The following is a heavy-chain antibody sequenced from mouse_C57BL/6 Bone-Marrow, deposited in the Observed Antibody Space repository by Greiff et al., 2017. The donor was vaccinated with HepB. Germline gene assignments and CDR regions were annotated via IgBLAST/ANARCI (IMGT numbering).Heavy chain of an antibody. J-gene: IGHJ1*03. Sequence: EVKLVESGRDLVKPGGSLKLSCAASGFTFSGYGMSWVRQTPDKRLEWVATISSGGSYTYYPDSVKGRFTISRDNAKNTLYLQMSSLKSEDTAMYYCARPPSYDYDWYFDVWGTGTTVTVSS. V-gene: IGHV5-6*02. CDR2: ISSGGSYT. CDR3: ARPPSYDYDWYFDV. D-gene: IGHD2-4*01. CDR1: GFTFSGYG.